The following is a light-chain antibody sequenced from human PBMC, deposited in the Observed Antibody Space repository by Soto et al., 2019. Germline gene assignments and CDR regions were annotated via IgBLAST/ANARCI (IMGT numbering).Light chain of an antibody. CDR1: KHIDSW. V-gene: IGKV1-5*03. Sequence: CXASKHIDSWLAWFQQKPGKAPKLLIYKASSLESGVLSRFSGSGSGTEFTLTISSLQPDDFTTYYCQQYNTYPWTFGQGTKVDI. CDR2: KAS. CDR3: QQYNTYPWT. J-gene: IGKJ1*01.